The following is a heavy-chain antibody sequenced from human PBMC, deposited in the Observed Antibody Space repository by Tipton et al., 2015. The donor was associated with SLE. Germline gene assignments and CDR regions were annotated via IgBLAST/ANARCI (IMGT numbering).Heavy chain of an antibody. CDR2: IKKDGSQK. CDR3: VGGNFNYEDAVDV. V-gene: IGHV3-7*04. J-gene: IGHJ3*01. D-gene: IGHD1-7*01. Sequence: SLRLSCAASGFTFSSFWMNWVRQAPGKGLEWVASIKKDGSQKFYVDSVKGRFTISRDNAKKSLSLQMNSLRAEDTAVYYCVGGNFNYEDAVDVWGRGTMVTVSS. CDR1: GFTFSSFW.